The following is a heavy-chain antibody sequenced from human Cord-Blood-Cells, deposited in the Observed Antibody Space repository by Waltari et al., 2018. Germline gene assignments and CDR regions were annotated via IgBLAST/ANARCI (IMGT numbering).Heavy chain of an antibody. CDR2: IRYDGSNK. Sequence: GFTFSSYDMHWVRQAPGKGLEWVAFIRYDGSNKYYADSVKGRFTISRDNSKNTLYLQMNSLRAEDTAVYYCAKSRLSGDRDAFDIWGQGTMVTVSS. D-gene: IGHD6-6*01. V-gene: IGHV3-30*02. CDR1: GFTFSSYD. CDR3: AKSRLSGDRDAFDI. J-gene: IGHJ3*02.